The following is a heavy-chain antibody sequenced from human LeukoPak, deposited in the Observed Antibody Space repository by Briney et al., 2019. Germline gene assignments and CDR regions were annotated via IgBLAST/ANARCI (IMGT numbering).Heavy chain of an antibody. D-gene: IGHD3-22*01. Sequence: GASVKVSCKASGYTFSNYYMHWVRQAPGQGLEWMGIINPSGGSTNYAQKFQGRVTMTRDTSTSTVYMDLSSLRSEDTAVYYCVRDDSSGPQVDWGQGTLVTVSS. CDR3: VRDDSSGPQVD. V-gene: IGHV1-46*01. CDR2: INPSGGST. J-gene: IGHJ4*02. CDR1: GYTFSNYY.